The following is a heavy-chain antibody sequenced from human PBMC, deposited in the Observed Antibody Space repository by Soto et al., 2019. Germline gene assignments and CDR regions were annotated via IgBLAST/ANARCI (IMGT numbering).Heavy chain of an antibody. V-gene: IGHV4-34*01. CDR2: INHSGSA. CDR3: ARVSRGYYDS. J-gene: IGHJ4*02. CDR1: GGSFINYF. Sequence: PSETLCVTCAVDGGSFINYFRSWIRQSPGKGLEWIGEINHSGSANYNPSLGSRVTISVDKSKKQFSLKLTSVTAAATAVYYCARVSRGYYDSWGQGTLVTVSS.